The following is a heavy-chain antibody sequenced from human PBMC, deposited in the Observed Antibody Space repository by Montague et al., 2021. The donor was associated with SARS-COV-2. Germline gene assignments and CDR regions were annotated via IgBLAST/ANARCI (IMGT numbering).Heavy chain of an antibody. CDR2: IYYSGST. J-gene: IGHJ6*02. CDR1: GGSISSGGYY. Sequence: TLSLTCTVSGGSISSGGYYWSWIRQHPGKGLEWIGYIYYSGSTYYNPSLKSRVTISVDTSKNQFSLKLSSVTAADTAVYYCALGVAWLSHYYYYGMDVWGQGTTVTVSS. D-gene: IGHD3-9*01. CDR3: ALGVAWLSHYYYYGMDV. V-gene: IGHV4-31*03.